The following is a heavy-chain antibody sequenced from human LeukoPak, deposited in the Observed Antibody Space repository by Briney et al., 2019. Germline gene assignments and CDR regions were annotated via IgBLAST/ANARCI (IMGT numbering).Heavy chain of an antibody. Sequence: PSETLSLTCTVSGGSISSSSYYWGWIRQPPGKGLEWIGSIYYSGSTYYNPSLKSRVTISVDTSKNQFSLKLSSVTAADTAVYYCARSYGGKGRSYHYYGMDVWGQGTTVTVSS. J-gene: IGHJ6*02. CDR3: ARSYGGKGRSYHYYGMDV. CDR1: GGSISSSSYY. V-gene: IGHV4-39*07. D-gene: IGHD4-23*01. CDR2: IYYSGST.